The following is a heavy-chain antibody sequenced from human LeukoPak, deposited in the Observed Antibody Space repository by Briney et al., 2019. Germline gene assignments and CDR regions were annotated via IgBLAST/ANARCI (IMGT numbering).Heavy chain of an antibody. Sequence: ASVKVSCKASGYTFTSYDINWVRQATGQGLEWMGWMNPNSGNTGYAQKFQGRVTITRNTSISTAYMELSSLRSEDTAVYYCARDGPHTAMVTNVFDWGQGTLVTVSS. V-gene: IGHV1-8*03. J-gene: IGHJ4*02. D-gene: IGHD5-18*01. CDR3: ARDGPHTAMVTNVFD. CDR1: GYTFTSYD. CDR2: MNPNSGNT.